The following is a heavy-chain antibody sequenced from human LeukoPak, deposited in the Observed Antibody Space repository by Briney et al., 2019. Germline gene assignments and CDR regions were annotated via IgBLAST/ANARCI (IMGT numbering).Heavy chain of an antibody. V-gene: IGHV1-2*02. CDR1: GYTFTGYY. CDR2: INPNSGGT. CDR3: ARGEDPCSSTSCYDYYYYGMDV. Sequence: ASVKVSCKASGYTFTGYYMHWVRQAPGQGLEWMGWINPNSGGTNYAQKFQGRVTMTGDTSISTAYMELSRLRSDDTAVYYCARGEDPCSSTSCYDYYYYGMDVWGQGTTVTVSS. D-gene: IGHD2-2*01. J-gene: IGHJ6*02.